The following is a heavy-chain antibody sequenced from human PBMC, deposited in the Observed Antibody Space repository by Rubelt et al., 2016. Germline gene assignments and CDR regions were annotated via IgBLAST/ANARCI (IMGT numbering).Heavy chain of an antibody. J-gene: IGHJ4*02. Sequence: EVQLVESGGGLVQPGGSLRLSCAASGFTFSNYRMTWVRQAPGKGLEWVSTITGGSGTTYYADSVKGRFTISRDSSKNTLYLQQNRLRAGDTAMYYCAKESRVLVGAAAAFDYWGQGTLVTVSS. D-gene: IGHD1-26*01. CDR3: AKESRVLVGAAAAFDY. CDR1: GFTFSNYR. V-gene: IGHV3-23*04. CDR2: ITGGSGTT.